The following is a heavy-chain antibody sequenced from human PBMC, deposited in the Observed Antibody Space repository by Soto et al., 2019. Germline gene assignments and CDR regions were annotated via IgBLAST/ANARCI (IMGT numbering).Heavy chain of an antibody. CDR2: INHSGST. Sequence: QVQLQQWGAGLLKPSETLSLTCAVYGGSFSGYYWSWIRQPPGKGLEWIGEINHSGSTNYNPSLKSRVTISVDTSKNQFALKLSSVTAADTAVYYCARLVRGVIRYYYMDVWGKGTTVTFSS. J-gene: IGHJ6*03. V-gene: IGHV4-34*01. D-gene: IGHD3-10*01. CDR3: ARLVRGVIRYYYMDV. CDR1: GGSFSGYY.